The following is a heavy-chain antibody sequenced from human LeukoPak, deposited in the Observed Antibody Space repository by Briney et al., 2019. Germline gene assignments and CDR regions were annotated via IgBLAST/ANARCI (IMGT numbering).Heavy chain of an antibody. D-gene: IGHD3-10*01. V-gene: IGHV4-61*02. CDR2: IYTSGST. J-gene: IGHJ5*02. CDR1: GGSISSGSYY. Sequence: SETLSLTCTVSGGSISSGSYYWSWIRQPAGKGLEWIGRIYTSGSTNYNPSPKSRVTISVDTSKNQFSLKLSSVTAADTAVYYCASSITSGWFDPWGQGTLVTVSS. CDR3: ASSITSGWFDP.